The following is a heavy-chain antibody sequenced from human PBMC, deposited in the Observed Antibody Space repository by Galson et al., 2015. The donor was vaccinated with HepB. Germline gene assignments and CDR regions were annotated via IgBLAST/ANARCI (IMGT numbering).Heavy chain of an antibody. CDR2: ISYDGRNQ. Sequence: SLRLSCAASGFTFRTFAMHWVRQAPGKGLEWVAIISYDGRNQYYADSVKGRITISRDNSKNTLYLQMKSLKDEGPAMYYCAGEESYGAGIYSYDYYHGMDVWGQGTTVTVSS. D-gene: IGHD3-10*01. CDR3: AGEESYGAGIYSYDYYHGMDV. V-gene: IGHV3-30*04. CDR1: GFTFRTFA. J-gene: IGHJ6*02.